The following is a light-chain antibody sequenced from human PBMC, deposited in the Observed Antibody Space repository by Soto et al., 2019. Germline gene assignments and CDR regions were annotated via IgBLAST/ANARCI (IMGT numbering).Light chain of an antibody. CDR1: SSDVGSYNR. CDR2: EVS. CDR3: SSYTSSSPLV. Sequence: QSALTQPPSVSGSPGQSVTISCTGTSSDVGSYNRVSWYQQPPGTAPKLMIYEVSNRPSGVPDRFSGSKSGNTASLTISGLQAYDEADYYCSSYTSSSPLVFGVGTKLTVL. J-gene: IGLJ2*01. V-gene: IGLV2-18*02.